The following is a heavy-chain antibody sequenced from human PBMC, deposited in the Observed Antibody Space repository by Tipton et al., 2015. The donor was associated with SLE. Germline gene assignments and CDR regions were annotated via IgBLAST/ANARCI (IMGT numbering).Heavy chain of an antibody. V-gene: IGHV4-39*02. CDR2: INYSGNT. CDR1: GDSISSYSYY. D-gene: IGHD3-3*01. Sequence: TLSLTCTVSGDSISSYSYYWGWIRQPPGKGLEWIGSINYSGNTDSNPSLKSRVSMSIDKNHSSLKLSSVTAADTAVYYCARLGKVYYDFWSGYPRPSDAFDIWGQGTMVTVSS. J-gene: IGHJ3*02. CDR3: ARLGKVYYDFWSGYPRPSDAFDI.